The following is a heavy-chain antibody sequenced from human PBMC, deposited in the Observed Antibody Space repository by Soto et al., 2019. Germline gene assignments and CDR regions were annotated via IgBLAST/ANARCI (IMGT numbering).Heavy chain of an antibody. D-gene: IGHD3-16*02. J-gene: IGHJ4*02. CDR2: ISGSGGST. Sequence: EVQLLESGGGLVQPGGSLRLSCAASGFTFSSYAMSWVRQAPGKGLEWVSAISGSGGSTYYADSVKGRFTISRDNSKNALYVQSNRLRAEETAVYYCAKDRGGGDYDYIWGSYRVVDYWGQGTLVTVSS. V-gene: IGHV3-23*01. CDR1: GFTFSSYA. CDR3: AKDRGGGDYDYIWGSYRVVDY.